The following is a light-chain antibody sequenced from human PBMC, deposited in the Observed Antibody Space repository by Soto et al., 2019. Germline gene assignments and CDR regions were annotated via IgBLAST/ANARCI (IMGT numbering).Light chain of an antibody. CDR1: QSVSSY. V-gene: IGKV3-11*01. CDR2: DAY. J-gene: IGKJ1*01. CDR3: QQRSNWWT. Sequence: EIVLTQSPATLSLSPGERATLSCRASQSVSSYLAWYQQKPGQAPRLLIYDAYNRATGIPARFSGSGSGTDFTLTISSLEPEDFAVYYCQQRSNWWTFGQGTKVEFK.